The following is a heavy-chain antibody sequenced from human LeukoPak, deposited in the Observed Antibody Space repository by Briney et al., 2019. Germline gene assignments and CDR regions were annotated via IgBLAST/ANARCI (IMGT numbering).Heavy chain of an antibody. CDR2: IHYSGST. CDR1: GASISSHY. CDR3: ARVEWFGELSPFDI. J-gene: IGHJ3*02. V-gene: IGHV4-59*11. Sequence: PSETLSLTCSVSGASISSHYWSWIRQPPGKGLEWIGYIHYSGSTNCNPSLKSRVTISLDTSKNQFSLKLTSVTAADTAVYYCARVEWFGELSPFDIWGQGTMVTVSS. D-gene: IGHD3-10*01.